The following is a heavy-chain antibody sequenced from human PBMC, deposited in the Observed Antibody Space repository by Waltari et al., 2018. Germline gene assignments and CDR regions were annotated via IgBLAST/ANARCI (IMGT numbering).Heavy chain of an antibody. V-gene: IGHV4-38-2*02. CDR3: ARVTTVRLFDN. CDR1: DPSITTAYY. J-gene: IGHJ4*02. CDR2: IYHTGSS. Sequence: QVQLQESGPGLVRPSETLSLSCTVSDPSITTAYYWGWLRQSPGKGLEWIASIYHTGSSYYNPSLQGRVAISVDTSRNQFSLRLSSLTAADTAVYYCARVTTVRLFDNWGQGILVTVSS. D-gene: IGHD4-4*01.